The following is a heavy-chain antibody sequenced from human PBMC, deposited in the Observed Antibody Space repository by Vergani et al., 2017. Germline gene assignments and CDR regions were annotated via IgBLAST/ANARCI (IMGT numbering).Heavy chain of an antibody. V-gene: IGHV3-7*01. J-gene: IGHJ3*02. Sequence: EVQLLESGGGLVQPGGSLRLSCAASGFTFSTSWMSWVRQAPGNGLEWVANIKQDGSEKYYVDSVKGRFTISRENAKNSLYLQMNSLRAEDTAVYYCAIDLDVPYYYGSGSYPDAFDIWGQGSMVTVSS. D-gene: IGHD3-10*01. CDR2: IKQDGSEK. CDR1: GFTFSTSW. CDR3: AIDLDVPYYYGSGSYPDAFDI.